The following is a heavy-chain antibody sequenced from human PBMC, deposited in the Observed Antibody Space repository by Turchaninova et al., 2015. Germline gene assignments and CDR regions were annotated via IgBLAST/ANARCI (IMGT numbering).Heavy chain of an antibody. CDR3: ARLSMRYLFDP. CDR1: WGSNNRDGYV. CDR2: VYYRGRT. J-gene: IGHJ5*02. Sequence: QAKLQDAGPGLLTPSRYLSRPRFVSWGSNNRDGYVGSLCRLPPGKGLGLIGNVYYRGRTYYNASLKSRVSMSVDTSRDQFSLKLRSVTAADTAMYYCARLSMRYLFDPWGQGTLVTVSS. V-gene: IGHV4-30-4*01. D-gene: IGHD2/OR15-2a*01.